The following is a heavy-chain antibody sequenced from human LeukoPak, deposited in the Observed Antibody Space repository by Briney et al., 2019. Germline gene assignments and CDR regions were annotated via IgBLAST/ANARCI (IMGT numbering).Heavy chain of an antibody. CDR1: GFTVSSNL. D-gene: IGHD3-3*02. Sequence: PGGSLTLSCAASGFTVSSNLMTWVRQSPGRGLEWLSSSYSAGATYYADSVKGRFTISRDHSNNSVSLQMTNLRVEDTAIYYCARGASRISWPGIDYWGQGTLVTVSS. CDR2: SYSAGAT. V-gene: IGHV3-53*01. CDR3: ARGASRISWPGIDY. J-gene: IGHJ4*02.